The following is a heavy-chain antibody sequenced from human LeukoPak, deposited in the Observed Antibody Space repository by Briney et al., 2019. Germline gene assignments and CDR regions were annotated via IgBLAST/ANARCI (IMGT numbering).Heavy chain of an antibody. D-gene: IGHD6-13*01. V-gene: IGHV3-23*01. Sequence: PGGSLRLSCAASGFTFSSYAMSWVRQAPGQGLEWVSAISGRGGSTYYADSVKGRFTISRDNSKNTLYLQTNSLRAEDTAIYYCAKDLRSSSWYDYFDYWGQGTLVTVSS. J-gene: IGHJ4*02. CDR2: ISGRGGST. CDR3: AKDLRSSSWYDYFDY. CDR1: GFTFSSYA.